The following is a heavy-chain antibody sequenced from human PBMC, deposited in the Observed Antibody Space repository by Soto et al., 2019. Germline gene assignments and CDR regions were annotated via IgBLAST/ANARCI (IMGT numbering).Heavy chain of an antibody. J-gene: IGHJ4*02. CDR1: GFTFSSYG. D-gene: IGHD2-15*01. CDR2: ISYDGSNK. CDR3: AKDHIGSLDY. V-gene: IGHV3-30*18. Sequence: QVQLVESGGGVVQPGRSLRLSCAASGFTFSSYGMHWVRQAPGKGLEWVAVISYDGSNKYYADSVKGRFTISRDNSKNTLYLQMNSLRAEDTAVYYCAKDHIGSLDYWGQGTLVTVSS.